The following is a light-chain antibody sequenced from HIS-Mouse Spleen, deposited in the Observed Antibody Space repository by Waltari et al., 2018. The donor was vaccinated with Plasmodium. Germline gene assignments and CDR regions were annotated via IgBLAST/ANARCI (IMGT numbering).Light chain of an antibody. V-gene: IGLV1-44*01. CDR2: GNN. J-gene: IGLJ2*01. CDR1: TSSSRSNT. Sequence: SVLTQPPSPSGTPGLSVTISCSGSTSSSRSNTDSLYQQHPGTAPKPLIYGNNQRPSGVPDRFSGSKSGTLASLTISGVQAEDEADYYCSSWDDSLNGGVFAGGTKLTVL. CDR3: SSWDDSLNGGV.